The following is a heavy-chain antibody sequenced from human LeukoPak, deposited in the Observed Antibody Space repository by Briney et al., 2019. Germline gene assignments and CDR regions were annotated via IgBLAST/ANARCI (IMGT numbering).Heavy chain of an antibody. D-gene: IGHD3-22*01. V-gene: IGHV1-2*02. J-gene: IGHJ4*02. CDR1: GYTFTSYG. CDR2: INPNSGGT. CDR3: ARDDKDLTFDY. Sequence: GASVKVSCKASGYTFTSYGISWVRQAPGQGLEWMGWINPNSGGTNYAQKFQGRVTMTRDTSISTAYMELSRLRSDDTAVYYCARDDKDLTFDYWGQGTLVTVSS.